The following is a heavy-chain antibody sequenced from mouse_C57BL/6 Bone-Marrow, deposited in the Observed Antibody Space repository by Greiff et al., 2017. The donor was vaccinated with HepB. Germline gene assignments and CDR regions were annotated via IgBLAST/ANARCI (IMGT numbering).Heavy chain of an antibody. Sequence: EVQPPESGGEPVRPGASVKLFWPASGLNNKDYYMHWVKQRPEQGLEWIGRIDPEDGDTEYAPKFQGKATMTADTSSNTAYLQLSSLTSEDTAVYYCTNDYYGSTFFDYWGQGTTLTVSS. CDR1: GLNNKDYY. CDR3: TNDYYGSTFFDY. J-gene: IGHJ2*01. D-gene: IGHD1-1*01. CDR2: IDPEDGDT. V-gene: IGHV14-1*01.